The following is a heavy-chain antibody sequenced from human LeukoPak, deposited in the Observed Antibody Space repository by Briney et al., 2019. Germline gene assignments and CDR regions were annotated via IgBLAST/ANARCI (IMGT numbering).Heavy chain of an antibody. Sequence: GGSLRLSCAASGFTFSSYAMHWVRQAPGKGLEWVSYISSSSSTIYYADSVKGRFTISRDNAKNSLYLQMNSLRDEDTAVYYCARDLAYYDSSGYSYYYYGMDVWGQGTTVTVSS. J-gene: IGHJ6*02. CDR2: ISSSSSTI. V-gene: IGHV3-48*02. D-gene: IGHD3-22*01. CDR1: GFTFSSYA. CDR3: ARDLAYYDSSGYSYYYYGMDV.